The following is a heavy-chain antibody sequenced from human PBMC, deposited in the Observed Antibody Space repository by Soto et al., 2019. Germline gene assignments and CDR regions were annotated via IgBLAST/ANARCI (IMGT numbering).Heavy chain of an antibody. CDR1: GFTFDDYG. J-gene: IGHJ4*02. V-gene: IGHV3-20*04. CDR2: VNWNAAGI. CDR3: ARRPSRYCSSATCYASDY. D-gene: IGHD2-2*01. Sequence: GGSLRLSCATSGFTFDDYGMSWVRQVPGKGLEWVSGVNWNAAGIGYADSVKGRFTISRDNAKNSLYLQMNSLRAEDTAFYYCARRPSRYCSSATCYASDYWGLGTLVTVSS.